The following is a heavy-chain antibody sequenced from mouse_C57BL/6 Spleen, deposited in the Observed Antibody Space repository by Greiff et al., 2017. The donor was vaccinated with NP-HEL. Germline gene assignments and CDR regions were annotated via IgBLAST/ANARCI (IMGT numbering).Heavy chain of an antibody. V-gene: IGHV2-6-1*01. CDR3: ARHEDLLPYAMDY. Sequence: VQLQESGPGLVAPSQSLSITCTVSGFSLTSYGVHWVRQPPGKGLEWLVVIWSDGSTTYNSALKSRLSISKDNSKSQVFLKMNSLQTDDTAMYYCARHEDLLPYAMDYWGQGTSVTVSS. CDR2: IWSDGST. CDR1: GFSLTSYG. D-gene: IGHD1-1*01. J-gene: IGHJ4*01.